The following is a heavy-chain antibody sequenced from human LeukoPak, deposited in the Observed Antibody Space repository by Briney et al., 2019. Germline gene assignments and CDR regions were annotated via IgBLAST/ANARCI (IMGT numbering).Heavy chain of an antibody. Sequence: GGSLTLSCEASGFTFNTYAIYWVRQAPGKGLEWVSGICSRGGCTYYADSVKGRFTISRDNSKNTVYLQMNSLTGDDTAVYYCAKTTAGYSSGRYPGWPADCWGQGTLVTASS. CDR3: AKTTAGYSSGRYPGWPADC. J-gene: IGHJ4*02. D-gene: IGHD6-19*01. CDR1: GFTFNTYA. CDR2: ICSRGGCT. V-gene: IGHV3-23*01.